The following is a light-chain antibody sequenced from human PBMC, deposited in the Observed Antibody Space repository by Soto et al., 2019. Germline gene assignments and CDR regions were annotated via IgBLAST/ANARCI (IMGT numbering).Light chain of an antibody. CDR1: QSVRSSH. CDR3: QQYASSPLT. J-gene: IGKJ4*01. V-gene: IGKV3-20*01. Sequence: EIVLTQSPGTLSLSPGERATLSCRASQSVRSSHLAWYQQMPGQAPRLLIYGASNRATGIPDRFSGSGSGTDFTLTLSRLEPEDFAVYYCQQYASSPLTFGGGTKVEIK. CDR2: GAS.